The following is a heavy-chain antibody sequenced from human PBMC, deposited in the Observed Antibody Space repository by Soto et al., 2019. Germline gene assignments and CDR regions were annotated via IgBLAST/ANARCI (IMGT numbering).Heavy chain of an antibody. J-gene: IGHJ5*02. V-gene: IGHV1-18*01. Sequence: GASVKVSCKASGYTFTSYGISWVRQAPGQGLEWMGWISAYNGNTNYAQKLQGRVTMTTDTSTSTAYMELRSLRSDDTAVYYCARDYYDFWSGSYNWFDPWGQGTLVTVS. CDR3: ARDYYDFWSGSYNWFDP. CDR2: ISAYNGNT. CDR1: GYTFTSYG. D-gene: IGHD3-3*01.